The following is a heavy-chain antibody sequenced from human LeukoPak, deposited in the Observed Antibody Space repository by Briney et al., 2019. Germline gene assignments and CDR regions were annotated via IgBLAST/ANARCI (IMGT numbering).Heavy chain of an antibody. D-gene: IGHD3-22*01. CDR1: GFTFSSYG. Sequence: GSLRLSCAASGFTFSSYGMHWVRQAPGKGLEWIGEINHSGSTNYNPSLKSRVTISVDTSKNQFSLKLSSVTAADTAVYYCARLKSSGWFDPWGQGTLVTVSS. CDR2: INHSGST. V-gene: IGHV4-34*01. CDR3: ARLKSSGWFDP. J-gene: IGHJ5*02.